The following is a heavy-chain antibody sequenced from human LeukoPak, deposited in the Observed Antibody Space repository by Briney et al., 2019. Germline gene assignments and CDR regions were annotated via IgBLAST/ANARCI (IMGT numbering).Heavy chain of an antibody. D-gene: IGHD3-9*01. CDR1: GFTFDDYA. CDR2: ISWNSGSI. V-gene: IGHV3-9*01. J-gene: IGHJ4*02. CDR3: AKGRTYYDILTGYYDY. Sequence: PGGSLRLSCAASGFTFDDYAMHWVRHAPGKGLEWVSGISWNSGSIGYADSVKGRFTISRDNAKNSLYLQMNSLRAEDTALYYCAKGRTYYDILTGYYDYWGQGTLVTVSS.